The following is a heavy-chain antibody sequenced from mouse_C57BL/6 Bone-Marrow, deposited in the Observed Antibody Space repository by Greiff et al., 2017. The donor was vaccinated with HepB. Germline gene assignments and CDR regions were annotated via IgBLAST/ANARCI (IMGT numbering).Heavy chain of an antibody. J-gene: IGHJ1*03. CDR1: GFTFSSYT. CDR2: ISGGGGNT. Sequence: EVKLVESGGGLVKPGGSLKLSCAASGFTFSSYTMSWVRQTPEKRLEWVATISGGGGNTYYPDSVKGRFTISRDNAKNTLYLQMSSLRSEDTALYYCAIYDGYYWYFDVWGTWTTVTVSS. V-gene: IGHV5-9*01. D-gene: IGHD2-3*01. CDR3: AIYDGYYWYFDV.